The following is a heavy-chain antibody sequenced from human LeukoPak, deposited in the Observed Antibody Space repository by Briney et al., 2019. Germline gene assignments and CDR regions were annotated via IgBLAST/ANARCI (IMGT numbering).Heavy chain of an antibody. J-gene: IGHJ4*02. Sequence: SETLSLTCTVSLDSTTSNFWSWVRQPPGKGLEWIGEIHRSGSPNYNPSLQSRVTISIDRSRNQIVLELSSVTAADTAVYYCAREILGGFTPGAYWGQGTLVTVSS. CDR1: LDSTTSNF. CDR2: IHRSGSP. D-gene: IGHD3-10*01. V-gene: IGHV4-4*02. CDR3: AREILGGFTPGAY.